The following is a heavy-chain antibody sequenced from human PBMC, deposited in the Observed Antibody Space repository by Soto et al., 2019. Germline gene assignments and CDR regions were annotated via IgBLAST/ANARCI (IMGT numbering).Heavy chain of an antibody. Sequence: PSETLSLTCSVSGGSISSGYYYWSWIRQPPGKGLEWIGNIYYSGNTYYNPSLKSRLTVNPDTSKNQFSLQLNSVTPEDTAVYFCARGESSSGAFDIWGQGTMVTVSS. CDR3: ARGESSSGAFDI. CDR1: GGSISSGYYY. CDR2: IYYSGNT. J-gene: IGHJ3*02. V-gene: IGHV4-30-4*01. D-gene: IGHD6-6*01.